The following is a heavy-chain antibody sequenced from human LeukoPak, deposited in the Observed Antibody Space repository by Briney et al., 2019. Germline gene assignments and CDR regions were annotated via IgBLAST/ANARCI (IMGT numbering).Heavy chain of an antibody. J-gene: IGHJ6*03. CDR1: AFFFSSYS. CDR3: ARIYSEDGRYYFHYMDV. CDR2: ISSRSSAK. D-gene: IGHD5-12*01. Sequence: RGSLRLSCAASAFFFSSYSMNWVRQAPGKGLGWVSYISSRSSAKNYADAVKGRFTISRDNAKNSLYLQINSLRADDTAVYYCARIYSEDGRYYFHYMDVWGKGTTVTASS. V-gene: IGHV3-21*05.